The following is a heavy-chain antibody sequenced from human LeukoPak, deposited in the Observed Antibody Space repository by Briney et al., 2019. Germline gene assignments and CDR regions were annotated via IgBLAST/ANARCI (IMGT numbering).Heavy chain of an antibody. V-gene: IGHV4-59*01. Sequence: SETLSLTCTVSGGSLSSYYWSWIRQPPGKGLEWIGYIYYSGSTNYNPSLKSRVTISVDTSKNQFSLKLSSVTAADTAVYYCARQLESEIPPDYWGQGTLVTVSS. J-gene: IGHJ4*02. CDR1: GGSLSSYY. D-gene: IGHD6-6*01. CDR2: IYYSGST. CDR3: ARQLESEIPPDY.